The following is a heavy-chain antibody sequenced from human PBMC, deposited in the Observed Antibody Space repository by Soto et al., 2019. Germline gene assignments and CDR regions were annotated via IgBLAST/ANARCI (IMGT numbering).Heavy chain of an antibody. CDR1: GESTSSSSYY. D-gene: IGHD2-21*02. CDR3: ARQRTTVVTQAYFDH. J-gene: IGHJ4*02. Sequence: SETLSLTCIVSGESTSSSSYYWGWIRQPPGKGLEWIGSIYYSGRTYYNPSFKSRVTISIDTSKNQFSLKLSSVTATDTAVYYCARQRTTVVTQAYFDHWGQGALVTVSS. V-gene: IGHV4-39*01. CDR2: IYYSGRT.